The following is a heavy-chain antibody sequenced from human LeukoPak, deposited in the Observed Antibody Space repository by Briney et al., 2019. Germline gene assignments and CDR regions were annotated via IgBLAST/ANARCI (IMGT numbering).Heavy chain of an antibody. J-gene: IGHJ4*02. Sequence: GGSLSLSCAASGFTFSDYYMSWIRQAPGKGLEWVSYISSSGSTIYYADSVKGRFTISRDNAKNSLYLQMNSLRAEDTALYYCARESTYYYGSGSPSFDYWGQGTLVTVSS. CDR1: GFTFSDYY. V-gene: IGHV3-11*04. CDR3: ARESTYYYGSGSPSFDY. CDR2: ISSSGSTI. D-gene: IGHD3-10*01.